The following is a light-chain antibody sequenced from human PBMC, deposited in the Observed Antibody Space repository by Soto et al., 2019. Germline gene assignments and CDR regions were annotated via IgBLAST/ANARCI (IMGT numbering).Light chain of an antibody. CDR2: AAY. Sequence: DSQMTQSPSSLSASVGDRVTISCRVSHDIKNYLAWYQQRPGEVPKLLISAAYDLQSGVPSRFSGRRSGTDFTLTINSLQPEDFATYYCQKYDSAPFTFGPGTKVDF. CDR3: QKYDSAPFT. CDR1: HDIKNY. V-gene: IGKV1-27*01. J-gene: IGKJ3*01.